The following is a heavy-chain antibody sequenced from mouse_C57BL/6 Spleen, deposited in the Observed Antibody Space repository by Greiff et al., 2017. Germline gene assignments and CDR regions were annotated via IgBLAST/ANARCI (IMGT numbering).Heavy chain of an antibody. CDR1: GYTFTRSW. J-gene: IGHJ2*01. Sequence: QVQLQQPGAELVTPGPSVSLSCTASGYTFTRSWMHWVKQRPGKGLEWLGMIHPNSGSTNYNAEFKSMATLTVDYSSSTAYMQLSSLTSEASAVYYCASPDYDDDYWGQGTTLTVSS. V-gene: IGHV1-64*01. D-gene: IGHD2-4*01. CDR3: ASPDYDDDY. CDR2: IHPNSGST.